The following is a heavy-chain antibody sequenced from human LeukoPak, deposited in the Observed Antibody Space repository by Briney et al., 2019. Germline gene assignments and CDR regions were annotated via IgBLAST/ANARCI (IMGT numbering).Heavy chain of an antibody. D-gene: IGHD6-19*01. CDR3: ARVRSGGQWPVGSNWFDP. CDR1: GGSFSSYY. J-gene: IGHJ5*02. V-gene: IGHV4-34*01. CDR2: INHSGST. Sequence: SETLSLTCAVYGGSFSSYYWSWIRQPPGKGLEWIGEINHSGSTNYNPSLKSRVTISVDTSKNQFSLKLSSVTAADTAVYYCARVRSGGQWPVGSNWFDPWGQGTLVTVSS.